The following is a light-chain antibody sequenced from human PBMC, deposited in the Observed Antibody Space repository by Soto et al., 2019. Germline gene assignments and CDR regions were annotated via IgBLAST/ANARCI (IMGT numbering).Light chain of an antibody. V-gene: IGLV2-23*01. CDR2: EGS. J-gene: IGLJ1*01. CDR1: SSDIGGFGL. Sequence: QSALAQPASVSGSPGQSITISCTGSSSDIGGFGLVSWYRHHPGEAPKLIIFEGSKRPSGVSSRFSGSKSGNTASLTISGLQAEDEAGYYCCAYAGGDHLFVFGAGTKGTVL. CDR3: CAYAGGDHLFV.